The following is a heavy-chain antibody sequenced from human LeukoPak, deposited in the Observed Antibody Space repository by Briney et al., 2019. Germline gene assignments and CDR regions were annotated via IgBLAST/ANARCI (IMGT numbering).Heavy chain of an antibody. CDR3: ARAGSHWHYVY. CDR1: GFTFSGLS. CDR2: IKQDGSER. Sequence: GGSLRLSCAASGFTFSGLSMSWVRQSPTKGLEWVANIKQDGSERYYVDSVKGRFTISRDNAKNSLSLQMNNLRVEDTAVYYCARAGSHWHYVYWGQGTVVTVSS. J-gene: IGHJ4*02. V-gene: IGHV3-7*01. D-gene: IGHD3-10*01.